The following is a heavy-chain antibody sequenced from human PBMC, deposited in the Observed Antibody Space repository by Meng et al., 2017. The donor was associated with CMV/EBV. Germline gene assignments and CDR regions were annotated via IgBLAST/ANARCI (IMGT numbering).Heavy chain of an antibody. Sequence: ASVKVSCKASGYTFTGYYMHWVRQAPGQGLEWMGWINPNSGGTNYAQKFQGRVTMTRDTSISTAYMELSRLRSDDTAVHYCARDGVVFGVVTLFDYWGQGTLVTVSS. CDR3: ARDGVVFGVVTLFDY. D-gene: IGHD3-3*01. V-gene: IGHV1-2*02. J-gene: IGHJ4*02. CDR1: GYTFTGYY. CDR2: INPNSGGT.